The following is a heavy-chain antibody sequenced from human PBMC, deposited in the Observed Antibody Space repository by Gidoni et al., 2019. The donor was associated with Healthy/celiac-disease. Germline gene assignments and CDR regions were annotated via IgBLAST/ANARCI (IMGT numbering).Heavy chain of an antibody. D-gene: IGHD3-3*01. CDR1: GFTFSSYS. Sequence: EVQLVESGGGMVKPGGSLRLSCAASGFTFSSYSMHWVRQAPGKGLVWVSSISSSLSYIYYADSVKGRFTISRDNAKNSLYLQMNSLRAEDTAVYYCARGSVEMARIDYWGQGTLVTVSS. J-gene: IGHJ4*02. CDR3: ARGSVEMARIDY. V-gene: IGHV3-21*01. CDR2: ISSSLSYI.